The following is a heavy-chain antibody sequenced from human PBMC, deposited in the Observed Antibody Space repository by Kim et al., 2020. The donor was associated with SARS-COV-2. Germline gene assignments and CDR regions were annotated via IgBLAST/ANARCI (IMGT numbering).Heavy chain of an antibody. V-gene: IGHV4-34*01. CDR3: AGGGYYYGMDV. J-gene: IGHJ6*02. Sequence: NCNPSLKSRVTISVNTSKTQYSLQLSSVTAADTAVYYCAGGGYYYGMDVWGQGTTVTVSS.